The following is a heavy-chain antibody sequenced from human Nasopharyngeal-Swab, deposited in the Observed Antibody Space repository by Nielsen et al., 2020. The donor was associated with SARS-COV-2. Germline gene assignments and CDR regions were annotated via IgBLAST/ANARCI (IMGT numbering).Heavy chain of an antibody. V-gene: IGHV7-4-1*02. CDR2: INTNTGNP. CDR3: AGYGDQGPYFDY. Sequence: WVRQALGQGLEWMGWINTNTGNPAYAPGFTGRFVFSLDTSVSTAYLQISSLNAEDTAVYYCAGYGDQGPYFDYWGQGTLVTVSS. D-gene: IGHD4-17*01. J-gene: IGHJ4*02.